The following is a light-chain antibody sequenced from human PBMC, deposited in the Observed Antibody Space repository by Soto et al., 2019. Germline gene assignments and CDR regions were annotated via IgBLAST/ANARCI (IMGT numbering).Light chain of an antibody. CDR2: EAS. V-gene: IGKV1-27*01. J-gene: IGKJ3*01. Sequence: DIQMTQSPTSLSASVGDRVTITCRASQGFSNFVAWYQQKPGKAPKLLIYEASTLQSGVPSRFSGSGSGTDFTLTINSLQPEDVETYSCQKYSSVPVFGPGTKVEI. CDR1: QGFSNF. CDR3: QKYSSVPV.